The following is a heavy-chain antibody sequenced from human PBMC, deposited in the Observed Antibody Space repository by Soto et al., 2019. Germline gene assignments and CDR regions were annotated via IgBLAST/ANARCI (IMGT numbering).Heavy chain of an antibody. V-gene: IGHV3-48*01. D-gene: IGHD4-17*01. J-gene: IGHJ3*02. CDR3: ARDQVEPTVVTPWDAFDI. CDR2: ISSSSSTI. Sequence: EVPLVESGGGLVQPGGSLRLSCAASGFTFSSYSMNWVRQAPGKGLEWVSYISSSSSTIYYAASVKGRFTISRDKAKNSLNFQMNGLRAEDTAVYYCARDQVEPTVVTPWDAFDIWGQGTMVTVSS. CDR1: GFTFSSYS.